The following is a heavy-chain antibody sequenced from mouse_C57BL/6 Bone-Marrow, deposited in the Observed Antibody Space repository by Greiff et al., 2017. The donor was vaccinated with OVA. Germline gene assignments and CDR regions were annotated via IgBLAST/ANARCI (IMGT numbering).Heavy chain of an antibody. Sequence: EVQVVESGPGLVKPSQSLSLTCSVTGYSITSGYYWNWIRQFPGNKLEWMGYISYDGSNNYNPSLKNRISITRDTSKNQFFLKLNSVTTEDTATYYCASGPYYYGSSSWFAYWGQGTLVTVSA. CDR2: ISYDGSN. CDR3: ASGPYYYGSSSWFAY. D-gene: IGHD1-1*01. V-gene: IGHV3-6*01. CDR1: GYSITSGYY. J-gene: IGHJ3*01.